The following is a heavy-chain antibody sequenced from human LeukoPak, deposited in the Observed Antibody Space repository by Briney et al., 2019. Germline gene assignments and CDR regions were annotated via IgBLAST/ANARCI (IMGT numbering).Heavy chain of an antibody. CDR1: GGTFSSYA. Sequence: ASAKVSCKASGGTFSSYAISWVRQAPGQGLEWMGGIIPIFGTANYAQKFQGRVTITTDESTSTAYMELSSLRSEDTAVYYCAREARGYCSSTSCYVFHTWGQGTLVTVSS. CDR3: AREARGYCSSTSCYVFHT. D-gene: IGHD2-2*03. V-gene: IGHV1-69*05. CDR2: IIPIFGTA. J-gene: IGHJ5*02.